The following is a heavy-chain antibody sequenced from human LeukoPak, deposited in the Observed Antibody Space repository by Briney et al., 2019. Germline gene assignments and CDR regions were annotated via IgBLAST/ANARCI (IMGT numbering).Heavy chain of an antibody. CDR2: ISYDGSNK. CDR3: AKDQRLELLYYFDY. J-gene: IGHJ4*02. CDR1: GFTFSSYG. V-gene: IGHV3-30*18. Sequence: GGSLRLSCAASGFTFSSYGMHWVRQAPGKGPEWVAVISYDGSNKYYADSVKGRFTISRDNSKNTLYLQMNSLRAEDTAVYYCAKDQRLELLYYFDYWGQGTLVTVSS. D-gene: IGHD1-7*01.